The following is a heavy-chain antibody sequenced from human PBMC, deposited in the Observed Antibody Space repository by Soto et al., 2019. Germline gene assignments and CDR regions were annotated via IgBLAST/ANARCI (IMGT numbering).Heavy chain of an antibody. CDR1: GFTFSSNA. D-gene: IGHD1-1*01. J-gene: IGHJ4*02. CDR2: ISASGGST. Sequence: EVQLLESGGGLVQPGGSLRLSCAASGFTFSSNAMSWVRQATGKGLEWVSGISASGGSTYYADSVKGRFTFSRDNSKNALYLQLNSLRVEDTAVYYCAKGYEGYYFDSWGQGTLVTVSS. V-gene: IGHV3-23*01. CDR3: AKGYEGYYFDS.